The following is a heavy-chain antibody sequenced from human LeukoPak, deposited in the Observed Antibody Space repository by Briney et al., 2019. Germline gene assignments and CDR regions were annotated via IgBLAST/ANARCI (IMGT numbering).Heavy chain of an antibody. CDR3: ARGRGSYYDTTGGLDY. CDR2: IYSGGST. Sequence: GGSLRLSCAASGFTVSSKYMAWVRQAPGKGLEWVSVIYSGGSTFYADSVRGRFTISRDSSKNTVYLQMSSLRAEDTAVYYCARGRGSYYDTTGGLDYWGQGTLVTVSS. CDR1: GFTVSSKY. D-gene: IGHD3-22*01. V-gene: IGHV3-53*01. J-gene: IGHJ4*02.